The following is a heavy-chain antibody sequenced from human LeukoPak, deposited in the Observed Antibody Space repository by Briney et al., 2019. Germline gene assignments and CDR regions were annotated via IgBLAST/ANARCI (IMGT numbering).Heavy chain of an antibody. J-gene: IGHJ4*02. Sequence: SETLSLTCTVSLDSTTSNFWSWVRQPPGKGLEWIGEIHRCGSTNYNPSLQSRVTISIDRSRNQIVLELSSVTAADTAVYYCAREILGGFNPGAYWGQGTLVTVSS. CDR2: IHRCGST. CDR3: AREILGGFNPGAY. CDR1: LDSTTSNF. D-gene: IGHD1-14*01. V-gene: IGHV4-4*02.